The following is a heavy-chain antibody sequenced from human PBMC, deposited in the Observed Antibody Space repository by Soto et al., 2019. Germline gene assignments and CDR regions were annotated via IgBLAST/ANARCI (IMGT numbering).Heavy chain of an antibody. CDR1: GGSISNYY. Sequence: QVHLQESGPGLVKPSETLSITCSVSGGSISNYYWSWIRQPVGKRLEWIGRIYSTGSTNYNPSLKSRVTMSLDTSQKQISLQLTSVTAADTAVYYCAREAFSGGVWSFDLWGRGTLVTVSS. D-gene: IGHD2-15*01. V-gene: IGHV4-4*07. CDR2: IYSTGST. J-gene: IGHJ2*01. CDR3: AREAFSGGVWSFDL.